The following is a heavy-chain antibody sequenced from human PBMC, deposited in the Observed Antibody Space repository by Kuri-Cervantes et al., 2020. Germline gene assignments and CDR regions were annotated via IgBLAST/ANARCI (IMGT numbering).Heavy chain of an antibody. D-gene: IGHD5-18*01. Sequence: GSLRLSCAASGFTFDDYTMHWVRQAPGKGLEWVSLISWDGGSTYYADSVKGRFTISRDNSKNSLYLQMNSLRTEDTALYYCAKDIASRSDSTYSVDTAMNYYYGMDVWGQGTTVTVSS. V-gene: IGHV3-43*01. J-gene: IGHJ6*02. CDR1: GFTFDDYT. CDR2: ISWDGGST. CDR3: AKDIASRSDSTYSVDTAMNYYYGMDV.